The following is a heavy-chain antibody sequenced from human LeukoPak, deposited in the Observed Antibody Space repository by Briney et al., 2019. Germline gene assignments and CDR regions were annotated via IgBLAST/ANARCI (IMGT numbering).Heavy chain of an antibody. CDR1: GFTFSDYY. J-gene: IGHJ4*02. CDR3: ARVPRYSYGYRTGYCFDY. V-gene: IGHV3-11*04. D-gene: IGHD5-18*01. Sequence: GGSLRLSCAASGFTFSDYYMSWIRQAPGKGLEWVSYISSSGSTIYYADSVKGRFTISRDNAKNSLYLQMNSLRAEDTAVYYCARVPRYSYGYRTGYCFDYWGQGTLVTVSS. CDR2: ISSSGSTI.